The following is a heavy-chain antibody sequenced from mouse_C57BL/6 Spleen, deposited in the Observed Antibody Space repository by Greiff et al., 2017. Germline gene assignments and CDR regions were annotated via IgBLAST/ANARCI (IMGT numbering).Heavy chain of an antibody. CDR3: ARGGDLGRGI. CDR1: GYTFTSYW. CDR2: IDPSDSET. V-gene: IGHV1-52*01. Sequence: QVHVKQPGAELVRPGSSVKLSCKASGYTFTSYWMHWVKQRPIQGLEWIGNIDPSDSETHYNQKFKDKATLTVDKSSSTAYMQLSSLTSEDSAVYYCARGGDLGRGIWGTGTTVTVSS. D-gene: IGHD4-1*01. J-gene: IGHJ1*03.